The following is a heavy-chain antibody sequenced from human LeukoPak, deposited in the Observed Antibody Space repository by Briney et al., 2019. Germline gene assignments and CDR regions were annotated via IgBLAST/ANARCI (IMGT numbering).Heavy chain of an antibody. V-gene: IGHV3-74*01. CDR1: GFTFSSYW. CDR2: INSDGSST. Sequence: PGGSLRLSCAASGFTFSSYWMHWVRQAPGKGLVWVSRINSDGSSTSYADSVKGRFTISRYNAKNTLYLQMNSLRAEDTAVYYCARVWQDYSGVDYWGQGTLVTVSS. CDR3: ARVWQDYSGVDY. D-gene: IGHD2-21*01. J-gene: IGHJ4*02.